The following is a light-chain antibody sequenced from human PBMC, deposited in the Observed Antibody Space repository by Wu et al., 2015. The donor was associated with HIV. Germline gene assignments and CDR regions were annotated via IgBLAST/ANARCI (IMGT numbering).Light chain of an antibody. CDR1: QSISSK. CDR2: DAS. V-gene: IGKV3-15*01. Sequence: EILMTQSPATLSVSPGERVTLSCRASQSISSKLDWYQQKPGQTPRLLIYDASTRATGIPARFSGSGSGTEFTLTITNMQSEDSAIYYCLQYYDWPPLTFGGGPRWRS. CDR3: LQYYDWPPLT. J-gene: IGKJ4*01.